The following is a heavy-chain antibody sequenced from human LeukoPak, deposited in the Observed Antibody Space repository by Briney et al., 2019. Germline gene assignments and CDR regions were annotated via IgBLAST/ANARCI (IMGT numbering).Heavy chain of an antibody. CDR3: AKAWGYYDSSGSTDY. J-gene: IGHJ4*02. D-gene: IGHD3-22*01. CDR1: GFTFSSYG. V-gene: IGHV3-30*02. CDR2: IRYDGSNK. Sequence: GGSLRLSCAASGFTFSSYGMHWVRQAPGKGLEWVAFIRYDGSNKYYADSVKGRFTISRDNSKNTLYLQMNSLRAEDTAVYYCAKAWGYYDSSGSTDYWGQGTLVTVSS.